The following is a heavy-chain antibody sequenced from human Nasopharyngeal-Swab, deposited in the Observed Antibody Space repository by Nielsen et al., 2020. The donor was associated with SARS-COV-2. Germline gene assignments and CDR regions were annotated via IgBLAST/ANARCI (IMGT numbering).Heavy chain of an antibody. CDR1: GFTFSSYS. CDR2: ISSSSSYI. CDR3: ARDSCSGGSCYSDFDY. V-gene: IGHV3-21*01. J-gene: IGHJ4*02. Sequence: GGSLRLSCAASGFTFSSYSMNWVRQAPGKGPEWVSSISSSSSYIYYADSVKGRFTISRDNAKNSLYLQMNSLRAEDTAVYYCARDSCSGGSCYSDFDYWGQGTLVTVSS. D-gene: IGHD2-15*01.